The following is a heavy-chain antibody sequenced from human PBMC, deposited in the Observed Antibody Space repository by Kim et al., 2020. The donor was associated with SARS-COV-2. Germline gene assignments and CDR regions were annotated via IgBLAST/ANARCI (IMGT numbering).Heavy chain of an antibody. J-gene: IGHJ3*02. CDR3: ASAIAAPGDAFDI. V-gene: IGHV3-48*03. D-gene: IGHD6-13*01. Sequence: YADSVMGRFTIPRDNAMNSLYLQMNSLRAEDTAVYYCASAIAAPGDAFDIWGQGTMVTVSS.